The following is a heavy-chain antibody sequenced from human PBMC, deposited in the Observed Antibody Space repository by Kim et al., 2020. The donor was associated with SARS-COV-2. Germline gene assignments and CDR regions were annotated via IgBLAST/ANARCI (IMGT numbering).Heavy chain of an antibody. Sequence: SETLSLTCTVSGGFISNENYYWDWIRQAPGKGLEWIERIFYSGKTSYNPSLRSRVTISVDTSKNQFSLKLSSVTAADTAVYYCARYRSSGWYVGYFDYWGQGTLVTVSS. V-gene: IGHV4-39*01. D-gene: IGHD6-19*01. CDR3: ARYRSSGWYVGYFDY. CDR1: GGFISNENYY. CDR2: IFYSGKT. J-gene: IGHJ4*02.